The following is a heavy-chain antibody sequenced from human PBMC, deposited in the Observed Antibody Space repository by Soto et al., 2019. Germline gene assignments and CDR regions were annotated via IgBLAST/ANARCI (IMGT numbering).Heavy chain of an antibody. D-gene: IGHD6-13*01. CDR1: GYSFTTNW. CDR2: IYPGDSDT. CDR3: ARHSGLAEDGTE. Sequence: GESLKISCKGSGYSFTTNWIGWVRQMPGKGLEWMGVIYPGDSDTRYSPSFQGQVAISADKSINTAYLQWTSLKASDTAMYYCARHSGLAEDGTEWGQGTLVTVSS. V-gene: IGHV5-51*01. J-gene: IGHJ1*01.